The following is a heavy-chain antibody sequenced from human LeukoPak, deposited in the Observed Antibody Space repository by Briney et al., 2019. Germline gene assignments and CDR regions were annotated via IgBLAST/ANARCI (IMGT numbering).Heavy chain of an antibody. CDR3: ARAQIVAAGTGPFDS. D-gene: IGHD6-13*01. Sequence: GGSLRLSCAASGFTFSSYWMSWVRQAPGKGLEWVANIKQDGSEKYYVDSVKGRFTISRDNAKNSLYLQMNSLRAEDTAVYYCARAQIVAAGTGPFDSWGQGALVTVSS. J-gene: IGHJ4*02. CDR1: GFTFSSYW. CDR2: IKQDGSEK. V-gene: IGHV3-7*01.